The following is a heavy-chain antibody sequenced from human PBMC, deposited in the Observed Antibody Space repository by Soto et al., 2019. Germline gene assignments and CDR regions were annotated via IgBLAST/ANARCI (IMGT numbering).Heavy chain of an antibody. CDR3: ARGGYCSSTSCQELKYFDY. CDR2: IYHSGST. J-gene: IGHJ4*02. CDR1: GGSISSGGYS. D-gene: IGHD2-2*01. Sequence: SETLSLTCAVSGGSISSGGYSWSWIRQPPGKGLEWIGYIYHSGSTYYNPSLKSRVTISVDRSKNQFSLKLSSVTAADTAVYYCARGGYCSSTSCQELKYFDYWGQGTLVTVSS. V-gene: IGHV4-30-2*01.